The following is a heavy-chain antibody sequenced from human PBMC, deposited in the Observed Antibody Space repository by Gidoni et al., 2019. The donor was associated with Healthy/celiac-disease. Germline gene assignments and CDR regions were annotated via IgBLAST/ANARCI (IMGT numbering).Heavy chain of an antibody. V-gene: IGHV1-69*01. D-gene: IGHD3-3*01. CDR3: ARAGRTIFGVVTLPGSY. Sequence: QVQLVQSGAEVKKPGSSVKVSCKASGGTFSGYAISCVRQDPGQGLEWMGGIIPIFGTANYAQKFQGRVTITSDESTSTAYMELSSLRSEDTAVYYCARAGRTIFGVVTLPGSYWGQGTLVTVSS. CDR1: GGTFSGYA. J-gene: IGHJ4*02. CDR2: IIPIFGTA.